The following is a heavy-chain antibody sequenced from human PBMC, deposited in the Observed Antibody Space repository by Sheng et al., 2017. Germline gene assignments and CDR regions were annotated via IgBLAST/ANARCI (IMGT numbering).Heavy chain of an antibody. D-gene: IGHD1-1*01. Sequence: QVTLRESGPALVRPTQTLTLTCTFSGFSLSTSGMCVSWIRQPPGKALEWLARIDWDDDKYYNTSLRTRLTISKDTSKNQVVLTLTNVDPVDTATYYCAQFPSKAYNYLSNWGQGTLVTVSS. V-gene: IGHV2-70*15. J-gene: IGHJ4*02. CDR2: IDWDDDK. CDR1: GFSLSTSGMC. CDR3: AQFPSKAYNYLSN.